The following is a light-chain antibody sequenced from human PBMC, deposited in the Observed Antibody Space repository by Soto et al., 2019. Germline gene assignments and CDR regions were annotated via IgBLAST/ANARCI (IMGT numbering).Light chain of an antibody. J-gene: IGLJ1*01. Sequence: QSVLPQPASVSGSPGQAIAISCTGTSSDVGAYDSVCWYQQHPGKAPKLIIFGVSNRPSGVSNRFSGHKSGNTAPLTISGLQAEDEADYYCRSYTGDSSYVFGTGTKVPVL. V-gene: IGLV2-14*03. CDR1: SSDVGAYDS. CDR3: RSYTGDSSYV. CDR2: GVS.